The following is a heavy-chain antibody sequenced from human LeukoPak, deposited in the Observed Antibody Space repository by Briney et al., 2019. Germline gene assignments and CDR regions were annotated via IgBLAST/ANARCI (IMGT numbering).Heavy chain of an antibody. CDR3: AKDRCSNGVGCYYYYMDV. CDR2: FDPEDGET. D-gene: IGHD2-8*01. Sequence: GASVKVSCKVSGYTLTELSMHWVRQAPGKGLEWMGGFDPEDGETIYAQKFQGRVTMTEDTSTDTAYMELSSLRSEDTAVYYCAKDRCSNGVGCYYYYMDVWGKGTTVTISS. V-gene: IGHV1-24*01. CDR1: GYTLTELS. J-gene: IGHJ6*03.